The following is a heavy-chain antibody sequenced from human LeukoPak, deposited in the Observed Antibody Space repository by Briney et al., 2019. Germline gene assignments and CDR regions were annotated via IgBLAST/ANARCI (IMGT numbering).Heavy chain of an antibody. J-gene: IGHJ4*02. CDR2: ISGSGGST. V-gene: IGHV3-23*01. Sequence: GGSLRLSCAASGFTFSNYAMSWVRQAPGRGLEWVSRISGSGGSTYYADSVKGRFTISRDNSKNTLYLQMNSLRAEDTAVYYCAREGGESSGWYYCDYWGQGTLVTVSS. CDR1: GFTFSNYA. D-gene: IGHD6-19*01. CDR3: AREGGESSGWYYCDY.